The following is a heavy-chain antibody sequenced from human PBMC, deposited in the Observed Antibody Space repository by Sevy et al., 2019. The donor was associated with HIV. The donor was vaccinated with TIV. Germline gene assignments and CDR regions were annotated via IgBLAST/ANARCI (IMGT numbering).Heavy chain of an antibody. CDR1: GFTFSSYS. J-gene: IGHJ4*02. Sequence: GGSLRLSCAASGFTFSSYSMNWVRQAPGKGLEWVSYISSSSSTIYYAHSVKGRFTISRDNAKNSLYLQMNSLRAEDTAVYYCARADPPVDYWGQGTLVTVSS. V-gene: IGHV3-48*01. CDR3: ARADPPVDY. CDR2: ISSSSSTI.